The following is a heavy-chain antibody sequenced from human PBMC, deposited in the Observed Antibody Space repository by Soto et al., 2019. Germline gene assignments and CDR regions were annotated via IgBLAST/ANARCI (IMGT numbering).Heavy chain of an antibody. D-gene: IGHD2-2*01. CDR2: ILYDGSNK. CDR3: AKDYCSSKNCPRRRYKYYYYGMDV. Sequence: GGSLRLSCAASGFTFSSYGMHWVRQAPGKGLEGVAVILYDGSNKYYGDSVKGRFTISRDNSKNTLYLQMNSLRPEDTAVYYCAKDYCSSKNCPRRRYKYYYYGMDVWGQGTTVTVSS. J-gene: IGHJ6*02. V-gene: IGHV3-30*18. CDR1: GFTFSSYG.